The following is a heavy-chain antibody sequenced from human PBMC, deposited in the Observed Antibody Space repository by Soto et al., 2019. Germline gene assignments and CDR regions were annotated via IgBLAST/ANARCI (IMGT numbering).Heavy chain of an antibody. CDR1: GGSISSSSYY. D-gene: IGHD2-2*02. V-gene: IGHV4-39*01. CDR3: AVQTEGGYCSSSSCYKGYYFDY. Sequence: SETLSLTCTVYGGSISSSSYYWGWIRQPPGKGLEWIGSLYYSGSTYYNPSLKSRVTISVDTSKNQFSLKLSSVTAADTAVYYCAVQTEGGYCSSSSCYKGYYFDYWGQGTLVTVSS. CDR2: LYYSGST. J-gene: IGHJ4*02.